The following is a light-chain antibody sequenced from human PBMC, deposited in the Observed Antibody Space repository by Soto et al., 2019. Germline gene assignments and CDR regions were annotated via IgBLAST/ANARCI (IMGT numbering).Light chain of an antibody. CDR2: YAS. J-gene: IGKJ5*01. CDR3: QQHNNWPPIT. CDR1: QSVRNS. Sequence: EIMMTQSPATLSVSPGERATLSSRASQSVRNSLAWYQHKPGQVPRLLIYYASTRATGIPARFSGSGSGIEFTLTISSLQSEDVAVYYCQQHNNWPPITFGQGTRLEI. V-gene: IGKV3-15*01.